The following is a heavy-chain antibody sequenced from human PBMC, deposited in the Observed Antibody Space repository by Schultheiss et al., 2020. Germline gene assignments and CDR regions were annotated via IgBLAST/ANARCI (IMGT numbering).Heavy chain of an antibody. J-gene: IGHJ4*02. CDR1: GFTFSSYG. CDR2: IWYDGSYK. D-gene: IGHD2-15*01. Sequence: GESLKISCAASGFTFSSYGMHWVRQAPGKGLEWVAVIWYDGSYKYYADSVKGRFTISRDNSKNTLYLQMNSLRAEDTAVYYCAREGEGYCSGGSCFLHDWGKGTLVTVSS. CDR3: AREGEGYCSGGSCFLHD. V-gene: IGHV3-33*08.